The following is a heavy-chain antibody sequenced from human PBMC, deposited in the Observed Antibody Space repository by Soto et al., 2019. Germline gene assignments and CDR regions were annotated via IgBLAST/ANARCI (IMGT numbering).Heavy chain of an antibody. CDR1: GDIFSRFG. J-gene: IGHJ5*02. D-gene: IGHD3-16*01. CDR2: IIPALNVR. Sequence: QVQLVQSGAEVRQPGSSVTVSCKAPGDIFSRFGINWVRQAPGQGFEWMARIIPALNVRNFAHKLHARVSVTADTSTNTFSMELSSLRSDDPAVYFCASLDSYDRGIFSWGQGTLVTVSA. CDR3: ASLDSYDRGIFS. V-gene: IGHV1-69*02.